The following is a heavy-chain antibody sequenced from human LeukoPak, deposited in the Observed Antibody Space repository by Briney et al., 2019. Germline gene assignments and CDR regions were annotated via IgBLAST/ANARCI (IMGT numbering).Heavy chain of an antibody. CDR2: ISHSGST. J-gene: IGHJ4*02. V-gene: IGHV4-38-2*02. D-gene: IGHD6-19*01. CDR1: GYSISSGFY. Sequence: SETLSLTCTVSGYSISSGFYWGWMRQPPGKGREWIGSISHSGSTYYNPSLKSRATISVDTSKYQFSLKLSSVTAADTAVYYCARSPPSGYSSGWYLDYWGQGTLITVSS. CDR3: ARSPPSGYSSGWYLDY.